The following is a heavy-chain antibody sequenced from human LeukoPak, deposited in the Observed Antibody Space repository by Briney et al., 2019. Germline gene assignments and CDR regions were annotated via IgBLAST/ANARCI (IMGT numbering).Heavy chain of an antibody. J-gene: IGHJ5*02. CDR3: ARARNWFDP. CDR2: IYYSGST. V-gene: IGHV4-30-4*07. Sequence: SETLSLTCAVSGGSISSGGYSWSWIRQPPGKGLEWIGYIYYSGSTYYNPSLKSRVTISVDTSKNQFSLKLSSVTAADTAVYYCARARNWFDPWGQGTLITVSS. CDR1: GGSISSGGYS.